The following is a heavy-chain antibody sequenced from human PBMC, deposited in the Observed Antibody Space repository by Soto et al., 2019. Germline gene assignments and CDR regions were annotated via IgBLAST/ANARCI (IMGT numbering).Heavy chain of an antibody. CDR2: ISGSGSGT. Sequence: PGGALRLSCAASGFTFSSYAIKWVRPAPGKGLEWVSSISGSGSGTYYADSVKGRFTISRDNSKNTLYLQVNSLTAEDTALYYCAKGPSGGKGFYFDYWGQGALVTVSS. V-gene: IGHV3-23*01. J-gene: IGHJ4*02. D-gene: IGHD2-15*01. CDR3: AKGPSGGKGFYFDY. CDR1: GFTFSSYA.